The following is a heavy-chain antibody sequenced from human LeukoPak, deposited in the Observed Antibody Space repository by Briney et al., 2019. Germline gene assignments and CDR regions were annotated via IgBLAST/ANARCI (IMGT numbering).Heavy chain of an antibody. CDR2: ISSSSSTI. J-gene: IGHJ4*02. CDR3: ARVYDSSGYYPDY. D-gene: IGHD3-22*01. V-gene: IGHV3-48*04. CDR1: GFTFSSYS. Sequence: GGSLRLSCAASGFTFSSYSMNWVRQAPGKGPEWVSYISSSSSTIYYADSVKGRFTISRDNAKNSLYLQMNSLRAEDTAVYYCARVYDSSGYYPDYWGQGTLVTVSS.